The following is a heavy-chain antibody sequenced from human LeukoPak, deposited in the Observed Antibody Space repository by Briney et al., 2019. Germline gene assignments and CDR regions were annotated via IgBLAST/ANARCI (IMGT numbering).Heavy chain of an antibody. V-gene: IGHV1-69*01. D-gene: IGHD5-12*01. CDR2: IIPIFGTA. J-gene: IGHJ6*04. Sequence: SVKLSCKASGATFTSYAISWVRQAPGQGLEWMGGIIPIFGTANYAQKFQGRVTITADESTSTAYMELSSLRSEDTAVYYCARDQVDIVATNYYYYGMDVWGKGTTVTVSS. CDR1: GATFTSYA. CDR3: ARDQVDIVATNYYYYGMDV.